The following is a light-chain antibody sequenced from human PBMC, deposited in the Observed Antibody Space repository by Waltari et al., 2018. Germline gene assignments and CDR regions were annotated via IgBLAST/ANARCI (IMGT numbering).Light chain of an antibody. CDR2: DAS. V-gene: IGKV3-15*01. J-gene: IGKJ3*01. Sequence: EIVMTQSPATLSVSPGERATLSCRASRMIDTYLAWYQHKFGQPPRLLIYDASTRATGIPARLSGSGSGTEFTLTISSLQSEDFATYYCQQSYNTPFTFGPGTKVDFE. CDR1: RMIDTY. CDR3: QQSYNTPFT.